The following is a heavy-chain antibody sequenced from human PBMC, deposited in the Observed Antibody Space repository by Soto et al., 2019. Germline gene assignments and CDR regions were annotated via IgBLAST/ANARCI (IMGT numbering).Heavy chain of an antibody. V-gene: IGHV1-3*01. J-gene: IGHJ5*02. Sequence: QVQLVQSGAEVKKPGASVKVSCKASGYTFTSYAMHWVRQAPGQRLEWMGWINAGNGNTKYSQKFQGRVTITRDTSASTAYMELSSLRSEDTAVDYCARGIFCSGGSCKLFDPWGQGTLVTVSS. CDR1: GYTFTSYA. D-gene: IGHD2-15*01. CDR2: INAGNGNT. CDR3: ARGIFCSGGSCKLFDP.